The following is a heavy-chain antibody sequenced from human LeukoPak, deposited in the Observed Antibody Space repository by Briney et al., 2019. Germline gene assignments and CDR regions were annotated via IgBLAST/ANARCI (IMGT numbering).Heavy chain of an antibody. V-gene: IGHV4-39*07. Sequence: SETLSLTCTVSGGSISSSSYYWGWIRQPPGKGLEWIGSIYYSGSTYYNPSLKSRVTISVDTSKNQFSLKLSSVTAADTAVYYCARTRIQLWLTWFDPWGQGTLVTVSS. CDR1: GGSISSSSYY. CDR2: IYYSGST. D-gene: IGHD5-18*01. CDR3: ARTRIQLWLTWFDP. J-gene: IGHJ5*02.